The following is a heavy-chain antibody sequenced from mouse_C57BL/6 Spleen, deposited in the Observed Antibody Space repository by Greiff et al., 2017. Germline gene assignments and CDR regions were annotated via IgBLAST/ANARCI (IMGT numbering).Heavy chain of an antibody. CDR1: GYAFSSYW. Sequence: VQGVESGAELVKPGASVKISCKASGYAFSSYWMNWVKQRPGKGLEWIGQIYPGDGDTNYNGKIKGKATLTADKSSSTAYMQLSRLTSEDSAVYFCARQLKAMDYWGQGTSVTVSS. V-gene: IGHV1-80*01. D-gene: IGHD3-1*01. J-gene: IGHJ4*01. CDR3: ARQLKAMDY. CDR2: IYPGDGDT.